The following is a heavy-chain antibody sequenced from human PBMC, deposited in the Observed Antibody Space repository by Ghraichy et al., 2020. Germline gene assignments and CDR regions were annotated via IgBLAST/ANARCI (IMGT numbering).Heavy chain of an antibody. J-gene: IGHJ2*01. CDR2: INPNSGGT. CDR3: ARGGIVVVVAATRGPGYFDL. V-gene: IGHV1-2*06. CDR1: GYTFTGYY. D-gene: IGHD2-15*01. Sequence: ASVKVSCKASGYTFTGYYMHWVRQAPGQGLEWMGRINPNSGGTNYAQKFQGRVTMTRDTSISTAYMELSRLRSDDTAVYYCARGGIVVVVAATRGPGYFDLWGRGTLVTVSS.